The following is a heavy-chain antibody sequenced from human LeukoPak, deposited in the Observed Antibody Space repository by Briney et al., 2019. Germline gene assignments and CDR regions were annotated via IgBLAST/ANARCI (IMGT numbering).Heavy chain of an antibody. CDR3: ERDLSPRGYDSPIDY. D-gene: IGHD5-12*01. Sequence: GGSLRLSCAASGFTFDDYGMSWVRQAPGKGLEWVSGINWNGGSTGYADSVKGRFTISRDNAKNSLYLQMNSLRAEDTALYHCERDLSPRGYDSPIDYWGQGTLVTVSS. CDR1: GFTFDDYG. J-gene: IGHJ4*02. CDR2: INWNGGST. V-gene: IGHV3-20*01.